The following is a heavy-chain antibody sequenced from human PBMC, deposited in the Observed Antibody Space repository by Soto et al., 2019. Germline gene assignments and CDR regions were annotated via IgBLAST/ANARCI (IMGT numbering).Heavy chain of an antibody. D-gene: IGHD3-3*01. CDR1: GGTFTSYA. J-gene: IGHJ6*01. V-gene: IGHV1-69*13. CDR2: IIPIYDTV. Sequence: SVKVSCKACGGTFTSYAFSWVRQAPGQGLEWMGGIIPIYDTVMFAQKFQGRVTIAADESSSTASMELSSLRSEDTAVYYCARGAIFGVVRDYYPYYGMHVWGPRTTFTVS. CDR3: ARGAIFGVVRDYYPYYGMHV.